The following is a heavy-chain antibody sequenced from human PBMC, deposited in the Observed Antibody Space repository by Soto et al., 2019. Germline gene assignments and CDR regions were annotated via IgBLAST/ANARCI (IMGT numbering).Heavy chain of an antibody. D-gene: IGHD6-19*01. CDR2: VIPTQRTT. V-gene: IGHV1-69*01. Sequence: QVQLVQSGAEVKKPGTSVRVSCKASGDTFIGYSISWVQQAPGQGLEWMGWVIPTQRTTKYAQRFQGRVTMSVDQFASTTYMELSSLRPEDTALYYCVIDRLIVAVSVGRMDVWGQGTTVTVSS. CDR1: GDTFIGYS. CDR3: VIDRLIVAVSVGRMDV. J-gene: IGHJ6*02.